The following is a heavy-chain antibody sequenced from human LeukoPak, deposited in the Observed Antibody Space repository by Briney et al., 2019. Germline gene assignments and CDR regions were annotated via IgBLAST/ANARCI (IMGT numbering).Heavy chain of an antibody. CDR2: IYYSGST. D-gene: IGHD2-15*01. Sequence: PSETLSLTCTVSGGSISSSSYYWGWIRQPPGKGLEWIGSIYYSGSTNYNPSLKSRVTMSVDTSKNQFSLNLSSVTAADTAVYYCARWVPGTTWYDYWGQGTLVTVSS. J-gene: IGHJ4*02. CDR3: ARWVPGTTWYDY. V-gene: IGHV4-39*07. CDR1: GGSISSSSYY.